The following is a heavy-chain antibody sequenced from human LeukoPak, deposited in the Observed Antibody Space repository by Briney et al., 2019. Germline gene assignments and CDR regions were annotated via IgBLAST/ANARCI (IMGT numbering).Heavy chain of an antibody. D-gene: IGHD3-16*02. CDR1: GFTFSSHS. CDR3: ARDRSAMITFGGVIVIPNNWFDP. Sequence: GGSLRLSCAASGFTFSSHSMNWVRQAPGKGLEWVSYINSSSSPIYYADSVKGRFTISRDNAKNSLYLQMNSLRDEDTAVYYCARDRSAMITFGGVIVIPNNWFDPWGQGTLVTVSS. CDR2: INSSSSPI. J-gene: IGHJ5*02. V-gene: IGHV3-48*02.